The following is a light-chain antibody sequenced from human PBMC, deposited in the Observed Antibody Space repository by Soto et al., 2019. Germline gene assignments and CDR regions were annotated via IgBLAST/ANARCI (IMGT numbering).Light chain of an antibody. CDR3: QSYDSSLSAYV. Sequence: QSVLTQPASVSGAPGQKVTISCTWSSSNIGAGYDLHWYQQLPGTAPKLLLYGNSNRPSGVPDRFSGSKSGTSASLAITGLQAEDEADYYCQSYDSSLSAYVFGTGTKVTVL. V-gene: IGLV1-40*01. J-gene: IGLJ1*01. CDR2: GNS. CDR1: SSNIGAGYD.